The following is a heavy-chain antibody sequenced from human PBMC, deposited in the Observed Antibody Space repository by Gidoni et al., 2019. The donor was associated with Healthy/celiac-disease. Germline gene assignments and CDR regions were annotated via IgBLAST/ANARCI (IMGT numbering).Heavy chain of an antibody. J-gene: IGHJ4*02. CDR1: GYTFTGYY. V-gene: IGHV1-2*04. D-gene: IGHD6-19*01. Sequence: QVQLVQSGAEVTKPGASVKVSCQASGYTFTGYYMHWVRQAPGQGLEWMGWINPNSGGTNYAQKFQGWVTMTRDTSISTAYMELSRLRSDDTAVYYCARGPSIAVAGTVFDYWGQGTLVTVSS. CDR3: ARGPSIAVAGTVFDY. CDR2: INPNSGGT.